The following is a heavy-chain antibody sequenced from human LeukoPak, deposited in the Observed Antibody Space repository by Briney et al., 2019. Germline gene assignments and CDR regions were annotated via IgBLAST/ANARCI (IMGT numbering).Heavy chain of an antibody. CDR1: GFTFSSYA. CDR2: ICSSGSTI. CDR3: ARDAPYPPHIVVVPAANDAFDI. J-gene: IGHJ3*02. D-gene: IGHD2-2*01. V-gene: IGHV3-48*04. Sequence: PGRSLRLSCAASGFTFSSYAMHWVRQAPGKGLEWGSYICSSGSTIYYADSVKGRFTISRDNAKNSLYLQMNSLRAEDTAVYYCARDAPYPPHIVVVPAANDAFDIWGQGTMVTVSS.